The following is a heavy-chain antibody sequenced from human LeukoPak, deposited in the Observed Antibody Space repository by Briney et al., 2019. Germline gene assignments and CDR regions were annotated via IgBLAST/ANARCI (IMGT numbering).Heavy chain of an antibody. V-gene: IGHV4-39*07. CDR1: GGSISSSSYY. Sequence: SETLSLTCTVSGGSISSSSYYWGWIRQPPGKGLEWIGNIYYSGSTYYNPSLKSRVTISVDTSKNQFSLKLSSVTAADTAVYYCARDSGWGYYYYYMDVWGKGTTVTVSS. CDR3: ARDSGWGYYYYYMDV. CDR2: IYYSGST. J-gene: IGHJ6*03. D-gene: IGHD3-16*01.